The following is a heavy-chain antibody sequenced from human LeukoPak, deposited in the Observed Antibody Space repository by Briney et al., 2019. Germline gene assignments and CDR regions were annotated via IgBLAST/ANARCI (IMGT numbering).Heavy chain of an antibody. CDR3: ARQRVLNYHFDY. V-gene: IGHV4-4*09. Sequence: SETLSLTCTVSGGSISSYYWSWIRQPPGKGLEWIGYIYTSGSTNYNPSLKSRVTISVDTSKNQISLKLSSMTAADTAVDYCARQRVLNYHFDYWGQGTLVTVSS. CDR2: IYTSGST. D-gene: IGHD6-13*01. J-gene: IGHJ4*02. CDR1: GGSISSYY.